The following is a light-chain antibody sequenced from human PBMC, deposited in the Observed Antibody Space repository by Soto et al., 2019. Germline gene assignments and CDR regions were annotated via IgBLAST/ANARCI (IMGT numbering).Light chain of an antibody. CDR1: QSVSSSY. J-gene: IGKJ2*01. V-gene: IGKV3-20*01. CDR3: QQYGSSPPYT. Sequence: IVLTQSPGTLSLSPWETATLSCRASQSVSSSYLAWYQQKPGQAPRLLIYGALNRATGIPDRFSASGSETDFTLTISRLEPEDFVMYYCQQYGSSPPYTFGQGTKLEIK. CDR2: GAL.